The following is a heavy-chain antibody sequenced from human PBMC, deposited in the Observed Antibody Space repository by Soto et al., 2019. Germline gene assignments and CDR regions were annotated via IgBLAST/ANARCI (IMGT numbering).Heavy chain of an antibody. V-gene: IGHV5-51*01. D-gene: IGHD2-15*01. Sequence: PGESLKISCKGSGYSFTSYWIGWVRHMPGKGLEWMGIIYPGDSDTRYSPSFQGQVTISADKSISTAYLQWSSLKASDTAMYYCARQSEESGYCSGGSCYLTDAFDIWGQGTMVTVSS. J-gene: IGHJ3*02. CDR1: GYSFTSYW. CDR2: IYPGDSDT. CDR3: ARQSEESGYCSGGSCYLTDAFDI.